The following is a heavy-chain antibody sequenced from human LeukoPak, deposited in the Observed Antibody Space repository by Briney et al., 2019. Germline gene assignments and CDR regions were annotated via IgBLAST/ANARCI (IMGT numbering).Heavy chain of an antibody. CDR3: AREDPAAAGSFDY. CDR2: ITPIFGTA. V-gene: IGHV1-69*13. J-gene: IGHJ4*02. Sequence: SVKVSCKASGGTFSSYAISWVRQAPGQGLEWTGGITPIFGTANYAQKFQGRVTITADESTSTAYMELSSLRSEDTAVYYCAREDPAAAGSFDYWGQGTLVTVSS. D-gene: IGHD6-13*01. CDR1: GGTFSSYA.